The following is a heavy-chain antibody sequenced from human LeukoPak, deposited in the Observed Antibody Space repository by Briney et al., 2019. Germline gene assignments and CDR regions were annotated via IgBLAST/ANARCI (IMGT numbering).Heavy chain of an antibody. Sequence: GGSLRLSCAASGFTLSSYEMNWVRQAPGKGLEYISYISNSGHNVYYADSVKGRFTISRDNAKSSLYLQVDSLRAEDTAVYYCARDQGKYSHGQLDYWGQGILVTVSA. V-gene: IGHV3-48*03. CDR3: ARDQGKYSHGQLDY. J-gene: IGHJ4*02. D-gene: IGHD5-18*01. CDR2: ISNSGHNV. CDR1: GFTLSSYE.